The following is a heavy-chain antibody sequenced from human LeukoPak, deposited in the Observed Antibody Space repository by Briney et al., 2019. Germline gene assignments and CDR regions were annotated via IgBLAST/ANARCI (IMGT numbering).Heavy chain of an antibody. J-gene: IGHJ4*02. D-gene: IGHD6-13*01. CDR3: ARGRGFIAAARYYFDY. V-gene: IGHV4-31*03. CDR1: GGSISSGGYY. CDR2: IYYSGST. Sequence: SETLSLTCTVSGGSISSGGYYWSWIRQHPGKGLEWIGYIYYSGSTYYNPSLKSRVTISVDTSKNQFSLKLSSVTAADTAVYYCARGRGFIAAARYYFDYWGQGTLVTVSS.